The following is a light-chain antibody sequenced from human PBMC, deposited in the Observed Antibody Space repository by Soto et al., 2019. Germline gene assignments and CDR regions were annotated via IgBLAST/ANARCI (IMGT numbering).Light chain of an antibody. Sequence: DIVMTQSPLSLPVTPGEPASISCRSSQSLLHSNGYNYLDWYLQKPGQSPQLLIYLGSNRASGVPDRFSGSGSVTDFTLKISRVEAVXFWFYYCMQALQSPPWTFGQGTNVDIK. CDR2: LGS. CDR1: QSLLHSNGYNY. J-gene: IGKJ1*01. V-gene: IGKV2-28*01. CDR3: MQALQSPPWT.